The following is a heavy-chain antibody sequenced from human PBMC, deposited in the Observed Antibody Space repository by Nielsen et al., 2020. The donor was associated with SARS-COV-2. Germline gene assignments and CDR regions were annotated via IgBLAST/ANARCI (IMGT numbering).Heavy chain of an antibody. CDR3: ARDHSLTTVTKADAFDI. Sequence: GESLKISCAASGFTFSSYAMNWVRQAPGKGLEWVSVISGSGGYTYYADSVKGRFTISRDTSKNTLYLQMNSLRAEDTAVYYCARDHSLTTVTKADAFDIWGQGTMVTVSS. CDR1: GFTFSSYA. CDR2: ISGSGGYT. J-gene: IGHJ3*02. D-gene: IGHD4-17*01. V-gene: IGHV3-23*01.